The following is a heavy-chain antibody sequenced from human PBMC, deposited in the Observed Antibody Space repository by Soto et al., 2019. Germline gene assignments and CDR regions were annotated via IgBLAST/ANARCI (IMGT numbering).Heavy chain of an antibody. CDR1: GFTFSRNS. CDR3: ARGGSGSYYQTYPFDF. D-gene: IGHD3-10*01. J-gene: IGHJ4*02. Sequence: EVQLVESGGGLVKPGGSLRLSCAASGFTFSRNSMNWVRQAPGKGLEWVSSISGIGTDVYYADSVKGRFTISRDNAKNSLFLQVNSLRAEDTAVYYCARGGSGSYYQTYPFDFWGQGTLVTVSS. CDR2: ISGIGTDV. V-gene: IGHV3-21*01.